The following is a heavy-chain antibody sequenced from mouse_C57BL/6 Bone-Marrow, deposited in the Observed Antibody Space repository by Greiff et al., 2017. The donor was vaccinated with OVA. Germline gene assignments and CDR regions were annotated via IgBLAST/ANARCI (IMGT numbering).Heavy chain of an antibody. V-gene: IGHV5-16*01. Sequence: EVQVVESEGGLVQPGSSMKLSCTASGFTFSDYYMAWVRQVPEKGLEWVANINYDGSSTYYLDSLKSRFIISRDNAKNILYLQMSSLKSEDTATYYCARLHYGSSSAWFAYWGQGTLVTVSA. CDR1: GFTFSDYY. CDR2: INYDGSST. D-gene: IGHD1-1*01. J-gene: IGHJ3*01. CDR3: ARLHYGSSSAWFAY.